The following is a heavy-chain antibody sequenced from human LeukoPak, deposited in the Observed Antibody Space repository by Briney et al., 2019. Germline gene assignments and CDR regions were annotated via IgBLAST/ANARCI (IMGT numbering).Heavy chain of an antibody. Sequence: SETLSLTCAVSGGSISSGGYSWSWIRQPPGKGLEWIGYIYHSGSTYYNPSLKSRVTISVDRSKNQFSLKLSSVTAADTAVYYCASGVGAWGFDYWGQGTLATVSS. CDR3: ASGVGAWGFDY. CDR2: IYHSGST. V-gene: IGHV4-30-2*01. D-gene: IGHD2-8*01. CDR1: GGSISSGGYS. J-gene: IGHJ4*02.